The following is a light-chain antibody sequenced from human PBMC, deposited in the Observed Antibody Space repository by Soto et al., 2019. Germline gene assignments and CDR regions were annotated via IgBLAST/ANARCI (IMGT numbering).Light chain of an antibody. CDR3: SSYAGSSNV. CDR1: SSDVGGYNY. J-gene: IGLJ1*01. V-gene: IGLV2-8*01. CDR2: EVN. Sequence: QSALTQPPSASGSPGQSVAISCTGTSSDVGGYNYVSWYQQHPGKAPKLMIYEVNKRPSGVPDRFSGSKSGNTASLTASGLQAEDGADYYCSSYAGSSNVFGTGTKSPS.